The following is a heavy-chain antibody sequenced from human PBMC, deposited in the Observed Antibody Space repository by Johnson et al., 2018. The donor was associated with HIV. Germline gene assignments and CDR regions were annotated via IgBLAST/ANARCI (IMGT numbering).Heavy chain of an antibody. V-gene: IGHV3-11*04. CDR3: ATSTASDAFDI. Sequence: QVQLVESGGGLVKPGGSLRLSCAVSGFTFSDFYMSWIRQAPGKGLEWVSYISSSGGTIYYADSVKGRFTISRDNAKNSLYLQMNRLRADDTAVYYCATSTASDAFDIWGQGTMVTVSS. D-gene: IGHD1-1*01. CDR2: ISSSGGTI. CDR1: GFTFSDFY. J-gene: IGHJ3*02.